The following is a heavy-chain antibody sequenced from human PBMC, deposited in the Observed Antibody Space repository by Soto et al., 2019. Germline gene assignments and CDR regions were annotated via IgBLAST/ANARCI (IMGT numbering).Heavy chain of an antibody. V-gene: IGHV1-18*01. CDR2: ISAYNGNT. J-gene: IGHJ5*02. CDR3: ARGDFWSGYSKDNGFDP. D-gene: IGHD3-3*01. Sequence: QVQLVQSGAEVKKPGASVKVSCKASGYTFTSYGISWVRQAPGQGLEWMGWISAYNGNTNYAQTLQGRGTITAATTTSTAYTEVRSPRSDDTAVYYCARGDFWSGYSKDNGFDPWGQGTLVTVSS. CDR1: GYTFTSYG.